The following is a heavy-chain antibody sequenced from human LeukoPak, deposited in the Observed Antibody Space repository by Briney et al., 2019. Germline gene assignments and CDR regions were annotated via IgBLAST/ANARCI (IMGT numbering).Heavy chain of an antibody. CDR2: IKQDGSEK. Sequence: PGGSLRLSCAASGFTFSSYWMSWVRQAPGKGLEWVANIKQDGSEKYYVDSVKGRFTISRDNAKNSLYLQMNSLRAEDTALYYCAGRYCTNGVCYSQGFDYWGQGTLVTVSS. V-gene: IGHV3-7*03. CDR3: AGRYCTNGVCYSQGFDY. D-gene: IGHD2-8*01. J-gene: IGHJ4*02. CDR1: GFTFSSYW.